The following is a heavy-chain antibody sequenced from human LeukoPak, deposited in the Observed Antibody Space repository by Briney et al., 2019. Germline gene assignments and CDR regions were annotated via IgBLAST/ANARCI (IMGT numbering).Heavy chain of an antibody. Sequence: GRSLRLSCAASGFTFSSYAMHWVRQAPGKGLEWVAVISYDGSNKYYADSVKGRFTISRDNSKNTLYLQMNSLRAEDTAVYYCAREGSYYYDSSGYYYSDYWGQGTLVTVSS. CDR3: AREGSYYYDSSGYYYSDY. CDR2: ISYDGSNK. CDR1: GFTFSSYA. D-gene: IGHD3-22*01. V-gene: IGHV3-30-3*01. J-gene: IGHJ4*02.